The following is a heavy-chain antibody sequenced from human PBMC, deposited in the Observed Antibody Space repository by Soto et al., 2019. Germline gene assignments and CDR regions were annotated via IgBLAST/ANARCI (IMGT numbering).Heavy chain of an antibody. CDR1: GGSFSGYY. CDR3: AGGEVGAPQR. J-gene: IGHJ4*02. Sequence: TLSLTCXVXGGSFSGYYWSWIRQPPGKGLEWIGYIYHSGSTYYNPSLKSRVTISVDRSKNQFSLELSSVTAADTAVYYCAGGEVGAPQRGARGTQLPVSP. D-gene: IGHD1-26*01. V-gene: IGHV4-30-2*01. CDR2: IYHSGST.